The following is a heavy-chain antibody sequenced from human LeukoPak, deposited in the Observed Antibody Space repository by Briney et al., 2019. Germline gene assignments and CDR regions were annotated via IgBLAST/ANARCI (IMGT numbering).Heavy chain of an antibody. Sequence: GGSLRLSCAASGFTFRSYVMNWVRQAPGKGLEWVSTISGSGGSTYYSDSVKGRFTISRDNSKNTLYLQVNSLRAEDTAVYYCARTFDYWGQGTLVTVSS. J-gene: IGHJ4*02. CDR2: ISGSGGST. CDR3: ARTFDY. V-gene: IGHV3-23*01. CDR1: GFTFRSYV.